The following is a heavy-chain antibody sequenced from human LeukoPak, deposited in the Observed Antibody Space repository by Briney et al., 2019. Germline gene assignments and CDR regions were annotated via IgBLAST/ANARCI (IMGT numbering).Heavy chain of an antibody. Sequence: ASVKVSCKASGYTFTSYGISWVRQAPGQGLEWMGWISAYNGNTNYAQKLQGRVTMTTDTSTSTAYMELRSLRSDDTAVYYCARDLPRGSSWYDPSFDYWGQGTLVTVSA. CDR3: ARDLPRGSSWYDPSFDY. D-gene: IGHD6-13*01. CDR1: GYTFTSYG. V-gene: IGHV1-18*01. J-gene: IGHJ4*02. CDR2: ISAYNGNT.